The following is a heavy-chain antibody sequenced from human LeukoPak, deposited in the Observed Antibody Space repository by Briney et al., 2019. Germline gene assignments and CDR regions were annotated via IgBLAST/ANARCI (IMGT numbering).Heavy chain of an antibody. D-gene: IGHD3-22*01. CDR2: ISSSSSTI. V-gene: IGHV3-48*04. CDR1: GFTFSSYS. J-gene: IGHJ3*02. CDR3: ARDGVYYYDSSGYWNAFDI. Sequence: GGSLRLSCAASGFTFSSYSMNWVRQAPGKGLEWVSYISSSSSTIYYADSVKGRFTISRDNAKNSLYLQMNSLRAEDTALYHCARDGVYYYDSSGYWNAFDIWGQGTMLTVSS.